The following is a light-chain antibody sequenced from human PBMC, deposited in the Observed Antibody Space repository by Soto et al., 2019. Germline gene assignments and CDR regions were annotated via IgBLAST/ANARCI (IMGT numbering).Light chain of an antibody. CDR1: QSIANY. J-gene: IGKJ4*01. V-gene: IGKV1-33*01. CDR2: DAT. Sequence: DVQLTQSPSTLSASVGDRVAITCQASQSIANYLNWFQFRPGKAPQLLISDATHLEPGVPSRFSGERSGSDFTLIINNLQPEDFATYYCQQYGELPLTFGGGTRV. CDR3: QQYGELPLT.